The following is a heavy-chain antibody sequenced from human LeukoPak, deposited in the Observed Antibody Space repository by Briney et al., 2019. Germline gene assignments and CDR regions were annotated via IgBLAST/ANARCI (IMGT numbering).Heavy chain of an antibody. D-gene: IGHD4-17*01. Sequence: PGGSLRLSCAASGFTFSSYGMHWVRQAPGKGLEWVAVIWYDGSNKYYADSVKGRFTISRDNSENTLYLQMNSLRAEDTAVYYCASNYGDEYYFDYWGQGTLVTVSS. CDR3: ASNYGDEYYFDY. V-gene: IGHV3-33*01. CDR1: GFTFSSYG. CDR2: IWYDGSNK. J-gene: IGHJ4*02.